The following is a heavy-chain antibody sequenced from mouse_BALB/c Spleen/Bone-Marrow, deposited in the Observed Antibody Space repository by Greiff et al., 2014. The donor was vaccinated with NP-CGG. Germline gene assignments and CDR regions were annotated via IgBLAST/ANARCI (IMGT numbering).Heavy chain of an antibody. CDR3: AREHFDY. J-gene: IGHJ2*01. V-gene: IGHV1-9*01. CDR1: GYTFSSYW. CDR2: ILPGSVTT. Sequence: QVQLQQSGAELMKPGASVKISCKATGYTFSSYWIEWIKQRPGHGLEWIGEILPGSVTTNYNGRFKGKATFTADTSSNTAYMQLSSPTSEDTAVYYCAREHFDYWGPGTTLTVSS.